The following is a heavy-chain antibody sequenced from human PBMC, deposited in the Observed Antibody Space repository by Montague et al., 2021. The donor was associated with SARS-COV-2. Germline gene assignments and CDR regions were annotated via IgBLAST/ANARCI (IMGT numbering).Heavy chain of an antibody. V-gene: IGHV4-59*08. CDR2: IYHYWSA. J-gene: IGHJ4*02. D-gene: IGHD2-21*01. Sequence: SETLSLTCSVSGGSITSSYWSWIRQPPGKGLEWIGYIYHYWSATYNPSLKSRVTISIDTSKNQFSLKLSSVTAVDTAVYYCARHANGDWYYFDYWGQGTLVTVSS. CDR3: ARHANGDWYYFDY. CDR1: GGSITSSY.